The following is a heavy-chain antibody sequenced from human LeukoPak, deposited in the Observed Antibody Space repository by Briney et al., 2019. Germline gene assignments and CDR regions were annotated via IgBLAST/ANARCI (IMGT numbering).Heavy chain of an antibody. V-gene: IGHV1-46*01. CDR3: ARDPHIPILWSGYFSRFDP. J-gene: IGHJ5*02. CDR2: INPSGGST. Sequence: GASVKVSCKASGYTFTIYYMHWVRQAPGQGLEWMGIINPSGGSTSYAQKFQGRVTMTRDTSTSTVYMELSSLRSEDTAVYYCARDPHIPILWSGYFSRFDPWGQGTLVTVSS. CDR1: GYTFTIYY. D-gene: IGHD3-3*01.